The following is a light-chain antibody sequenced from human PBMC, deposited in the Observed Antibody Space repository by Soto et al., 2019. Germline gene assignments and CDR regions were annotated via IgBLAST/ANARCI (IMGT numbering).Light chain of an antibody. CDR2: TAS. V-gene: IGKV1-6*01. CDR3: LQDYNYPLT. Sequence: ALQMTQSPSSLSASVGDRVTITCRASQGIRNDLGWYQQKPGKAPKLLIYTASSLQSGVPPRFSGSGSGTDFTLTISSLQPEDFATYYCLQDYNYPLTFGQGTKVEIK. J-gene: IGKJ1*01. CDR1: QGIRND.